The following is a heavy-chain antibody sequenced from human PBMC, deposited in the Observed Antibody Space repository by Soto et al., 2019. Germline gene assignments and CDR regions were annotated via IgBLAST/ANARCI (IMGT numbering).Heavy chain of an antibody. CDR1: GFTFSSYA. V-gene: IGHV3-30-3*01. CDR2: ISYDGSNK. CDR3: ARDGRQNYYDSSGFNWFDP. Sequence: PGGSLRLSCAASGFTFSSYAMHWVRQAPGKGLEWVAVISYDGSNKYYADSVKGRFTISRDNSKNTLYLQMNSLRAGDTAVYYCARDGRQNYYDSSGFNWFDPWGQGTLVTVSS. J-gene: IGHJ5*02. D-gene: IGHD3-22*01.